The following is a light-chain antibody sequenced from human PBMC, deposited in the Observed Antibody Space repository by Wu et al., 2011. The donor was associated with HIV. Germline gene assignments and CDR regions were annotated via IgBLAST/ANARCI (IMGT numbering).Light chain of an antibody. Sequence: EIVLTQSPATLSLSPGERATLSCRASQSVRNFLAWYQHKPGQAPRLLIYDASKRATGIPARFSGSGSGTDFTLTISRLEPEDFTVYYCQRYGSSPYTFGQGTNWRSN. CDR1: QSVRNF. J-gene: IGKJ2*01. V-gene: IGKV3-11*01. CDR3: QRYGSSPYT. CDR2: DAS.